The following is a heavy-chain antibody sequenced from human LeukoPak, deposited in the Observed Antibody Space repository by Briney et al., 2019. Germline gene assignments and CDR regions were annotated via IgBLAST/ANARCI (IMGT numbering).Heavy chain of an antibody. CDR1: GFTFSTYW. V-gene: IGHV3-74*01. J-gene: IGHJ1*01. CDR3: ARAPSEIGGYPEHFRH. D-gene: IGHD3-22*01. CDR2: IKSDGST. Sequence: GGSLRLSCAASGFTFSTYWMHWVRQAPGKGLVWVSRIKSDGSTNYADSVKGRFTISRDNAKNTLSLQMNSLRPEDTGVYYCARAPSEIGGYPEHFRHWGQGTLVTVSS.